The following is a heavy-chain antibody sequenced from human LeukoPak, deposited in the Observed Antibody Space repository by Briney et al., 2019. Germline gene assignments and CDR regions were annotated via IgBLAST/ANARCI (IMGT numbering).Heavy chain of an antibody. V-gene: IGHV3-23*01. Sequence: GGSLRLSCAASGFTFSSYAMSWVRQAPGKGLEWVSAISGSGGSTYYADSVKGRFTISRDNSKNTLYLQMNSLRAEDTAVYYCARPLGFGEFNNWFDPWGQGTLVTVSS. J-gene: IGHJ5*02. CDR2: ISGSGGST. CDR3: ARPLGFGEFNNWFDP. D-gene: IGHD3-10*01. CDR1: GFTFSSYA.